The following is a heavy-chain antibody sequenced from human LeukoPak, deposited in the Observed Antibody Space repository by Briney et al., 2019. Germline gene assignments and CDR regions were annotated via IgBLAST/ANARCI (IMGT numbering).Heavy chain of an antibody. D-gene: IGHD6-19*01. CDR1: GFTFSRYV. Sequence: QPGGSLRLSCAVSGFTFSRYVIHWVRQAPGKGLEWVAVTSYDEKNKYYADSVRGRFTISRDNSKNTLYLQMNSLRAEDTAVYYCARDLSSGWYENYWGQGTLVTVSS. CDR2: TSYDEKNK. V-gene: IGHV3-30*04. J-gene: IGHJ4*02. CDR3: ARDLSSGWYENY.